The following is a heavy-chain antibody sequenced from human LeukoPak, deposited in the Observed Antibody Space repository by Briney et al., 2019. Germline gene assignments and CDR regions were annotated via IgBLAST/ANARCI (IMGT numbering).Heavy chain of an antibody. Sequence: SETLPLTCTVSGGSISSGSYYWSWIRQPPGTGLEWIGSIYYSGSTYYNPSLKSRVTISVDTSKNQFSLKLSSVTAADTAVYYCAGRGITIFGVVYSEFWFDPWGQGTLVTVSS. CDR2: IYYSGST. CDR3: AGRGITIFGVVYSEFWFDP. V-gene: IGHV4-39*01. J-gene: IGHJ5*02. D-gene: IGHD3-3*01. CDR1: GGSISSGSYY.